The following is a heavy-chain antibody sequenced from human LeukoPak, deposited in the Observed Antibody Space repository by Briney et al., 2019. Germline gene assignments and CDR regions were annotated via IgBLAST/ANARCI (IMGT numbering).Heavy chain of an antibody. V-gene: IGHV1-46*01. J-gene: IGHJ4*02. CDR1: GYTFTSYY. CDR2: INASGGST. D-gene: IGHD2-15*01. CDR3: ARGSGRWAPYYFDY. Sequence: ASVKVSCKASGYTFTSYYIHWVRQAPGQGLEWMGIINASGGSTSYAQKFQGRVTITADESTSTAYMELSSLRSEDTAVYYCARGSGRWAPYYFDYWGQGTLVTVSS.